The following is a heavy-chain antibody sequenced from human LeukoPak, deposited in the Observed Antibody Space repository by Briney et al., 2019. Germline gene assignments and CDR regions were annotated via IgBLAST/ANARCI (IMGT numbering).Heavy chain of an antibody. CDR1: GGTFSSYA. V-gene: IGHV1-69*13. Sequence: HRASVKVSCKASGGTFSSYAISWVRQAPGQGLEWMGGIIPIFGTANYAQKFQGRVTITANESTSTAYMELSSLRSQDTAVYYCARDLPPKDVWGQGTTVTVSS. CDR3: ARDLPPKDV. CDR2: IIPIFGTA. J-gene: IGHJ6*02.